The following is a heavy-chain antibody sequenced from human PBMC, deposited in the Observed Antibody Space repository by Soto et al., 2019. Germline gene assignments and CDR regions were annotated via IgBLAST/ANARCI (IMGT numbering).Heavy chain of an antibody. CDR3: ARDQATYSSSWYEYYYYYGMDV. D-gene: IGHD6-13*01. V-gene: IGHV6-1*01. J-gene: IGHJ6*02. CDR2: TYYRSKWYN. Sequence: PSQTLSLPCAISGDSVSSNSAAWNWIRQSPSRGLEWLGRTYYRSKWYNDYAVSVKSRITINPDTSKNQFSLQLNSVTPEDTAVYYCARDQATYSSSWYEYYYYYGMDVWGQGTTVTVSS. CDR1: GDSVSSNSAA.